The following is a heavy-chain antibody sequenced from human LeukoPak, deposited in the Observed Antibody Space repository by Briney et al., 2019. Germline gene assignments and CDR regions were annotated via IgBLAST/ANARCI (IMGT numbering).Heavy chain of an antibody. Sequence: GASVKVSCKASGYTFINYGISWVRQAPGQGLEWMGGIIPILGIANYAQKFQGRVTITADKSTSTAYMELSSLRSEDTAVYYCASDGSGSYLAFDIWGQGTMVTVSS. D-gene: IGHD3-10*01. J-gene: IGHJ3*02. CDR3: ASDGSGSYLAFDI. CDR2: IIPILGIA. V-gene: IGHV1-69*10. CDR1: GYTFINYG.